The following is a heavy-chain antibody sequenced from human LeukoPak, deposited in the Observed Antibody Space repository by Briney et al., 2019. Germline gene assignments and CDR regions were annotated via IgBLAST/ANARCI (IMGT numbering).Heavy chain of an antibody. J-gene: IGHJ3*02. CDR3: ARCFDSSGYYYDAFDI. CDR1: GFTFSSYW. Sequence: PGGSLRLSCAASGFTFSSYWMSWVRQAPGKGLEWVANIKQDGSEKYYVDSVKGRFTISRDNAKNSLYLQMNSLRAEDTAVYYCARCFDSSGYYYDAFDIWGQGTMVTVSS. V-gene: IGHV3-7*01. CDR2: IKQDGSEK. D-gene: IGHD3-22*01.